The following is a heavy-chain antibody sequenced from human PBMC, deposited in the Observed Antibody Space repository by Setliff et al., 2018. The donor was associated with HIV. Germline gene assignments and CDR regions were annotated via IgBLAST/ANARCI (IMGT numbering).Heavy chain of an antibody. CDR2: VNHSGST. CDR1: GGSFSGHY. V-gene: IGHV4-34*01. Sequence: SETLSLTCAVYGGSFSGHYWSWIRQPPGKGLEWIGEVNHSGSTNYNPSLKSRVTISVDTSKNQFSLKLNSVTAADTAVYYCARESYGSGTYDYWGQGTLVTVSS. D-gene: IGHD3-10*01. CDR3: ARESYGSGTYDY. J-gene: IGHJ4*02.